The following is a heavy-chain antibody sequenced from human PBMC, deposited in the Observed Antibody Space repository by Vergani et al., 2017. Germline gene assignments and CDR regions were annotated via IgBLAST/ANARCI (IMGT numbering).Heavy chain of an antibody. CDR3: ATKSCGTPGCQIGYFRE. CDR1: GFTSSYYG. J-gene: IGHJ1*01. Sequence: QVHLVESGGGVVQPGRSLRLSCVVSGFTSSYYGMHWVCPAPGKGLEWVAVISYDGTQKYYADSVKGRFTISRDNSKSTLYLQMNSLRTEDTAVYYCATKSCGTPGCQIGYFREWGQGTLVTVSS. D-gene: IGHD1-1*01. V-gene: IGHV3-30*03. CDR2: ISYDGTQK.